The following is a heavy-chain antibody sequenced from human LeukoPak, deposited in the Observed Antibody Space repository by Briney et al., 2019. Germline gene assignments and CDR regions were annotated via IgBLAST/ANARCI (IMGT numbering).Heavy chain of an antibody. CDR3: AKGPSGVGANSDY. CDR2: FYTDGSVK. V-gene: IGHV3-74*01. Sequence: GGSLRLSCAASGFTFSSFWMHWVRKAPGKGLVWVSSFYTDGSVKSYADPVKGRFTISRDNGKNTLYLQMNSLRAEDTAVYYCAKGPSGVGANSDYWGQGTLVTVSS. J-gene: IGHJ4*02. D-gene: IGHD1-26*01. CDR1: GFTFSSFW.